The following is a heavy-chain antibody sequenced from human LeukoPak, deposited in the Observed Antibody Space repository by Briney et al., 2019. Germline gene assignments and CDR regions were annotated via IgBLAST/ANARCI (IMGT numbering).Heavy chain of an antibody. J-gene: IGHJ4*02. CDR2: ISAYNGNT. V-gene: IGHV1-18*01. CDR3: ARGGAEYDFWSGYYRGAQYYFDY. Sequence: ASVKVSCKASGYTFTSYGISWVRQAPGQGLEWMGWISAYNGNTNYAQKLQGRVTMTTDTSTSTAYMELRSLRSDDTAVYYCARGGAEYDFWSGYYRGAQYYFDYWGQGTLVTVSS. CDR1: GYTFTSYG. D-gene: IGHD3-3*01.